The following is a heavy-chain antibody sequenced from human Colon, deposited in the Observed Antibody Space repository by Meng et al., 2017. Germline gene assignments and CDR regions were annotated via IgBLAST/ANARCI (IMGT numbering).Heavy chain of an antibody. CDR1: GDSVSSNRAL. V-gene: IGHV6-1*01. Sequence: QVQLQQSGPGLVKPWQTLSLTCAISGDSVSSNRALWHWVRQSPSRGLEWLGQTYYRSEWQNHYGVSVKSRITINADTSRNHLSLHLNSVTPEDTAVYYCTTWYGEYWGQGTLVTVSS. CDR2: TYYRSEWQN. J-gene: IGHJ4*02. CDR3: TTWYGEY. D-gene: IGHD3-10*01.